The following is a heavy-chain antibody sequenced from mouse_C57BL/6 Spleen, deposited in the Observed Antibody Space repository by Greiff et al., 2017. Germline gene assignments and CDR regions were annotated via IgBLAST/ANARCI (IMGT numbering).Heavy chain of an antibody. J-gene: IGHJ4*01. D-gene: IGHD2-10*02. CDR2: IRNKANGYTT. CDR1: GFTFTDYY. V-gene: IGHV7-3*01. CDR3: ARWYGQGAMDY. Sequence: DVKLVESGGGLVQPGGSLSLSCAASGFTFTDYYMSWVRQPPGKALEWLGFIRNKANGYTTEYSASVKGRFTISRDNSQSILYLQMNALRAEDSATYYCARWYGQGAMDYWGQGTSVTVSS.